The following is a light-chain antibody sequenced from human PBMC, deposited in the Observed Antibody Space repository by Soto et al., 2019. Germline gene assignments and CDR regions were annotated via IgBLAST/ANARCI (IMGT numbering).Light chain of an antibody. Sequence: VLTLSPSPLSLTKKERATLSFRASQSVSSNLAWYQQKPGQAPRLLIYGASTRATGVPARFSGSGSGTEFTLTISSLQSEDFAVYYCHLYSSGLTLGGGTKV. CDR1: QSVSSN. J-gene: IGKJ4*01. CDR3: HLYSSGLT. V-gene: IGKV3-15*01. CDR2: GAS.